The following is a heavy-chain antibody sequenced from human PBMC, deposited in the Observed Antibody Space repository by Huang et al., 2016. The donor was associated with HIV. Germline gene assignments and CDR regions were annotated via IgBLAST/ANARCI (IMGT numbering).Heavy chain of an antibody. D-gene: IGHD6-19*01. Sequence: EVQLVESGGGLVKPGGSLRLSCAASGFTFSSYSMNWVRQAPGKVLELVSSISSSSSNIYYADSVKGRFTISRDNAKNSLYLQMNSLRAEDTAVYYCARVGGVAAGTFGTFDIWGQGTMVTVSS. CDR3: ARVGGVAAGTFGTFDI. J-gene: IGHJ3*02. V-gene: IGHV3-21*01. CDR1: GFTFSSYS. CDR2: ISSSSSNI.